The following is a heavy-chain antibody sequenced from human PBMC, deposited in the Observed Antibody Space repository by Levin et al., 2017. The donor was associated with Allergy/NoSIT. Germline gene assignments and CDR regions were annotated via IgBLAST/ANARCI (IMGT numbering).Heavy chain of an antibody. V-gene: IGHV3-15*01. CDR1: GFTFSNAW. CDR2: IKSKTDGGTT. J-gene: IGHJ3*02. Sequence: GESLKISCAASGFTFSNAWMSWVRQAPGKGLEWVGRIKSKTDGGTTDYAAPVKGRFTISRDDSKNTLYLQMNSLKTEDTAVYYCTQKSGDIVVVPAAIVHGDAFDIWGQGTMVTVSS. CDR3: TQKSGDIVVVPAAIVHGDAFDI. D-gene: IGHD2-2*02.